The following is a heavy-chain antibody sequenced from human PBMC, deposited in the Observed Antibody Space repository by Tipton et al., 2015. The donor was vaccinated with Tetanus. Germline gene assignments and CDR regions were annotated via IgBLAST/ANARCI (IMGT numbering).Heavy chain of an antibody. D-gene: IGHD2-15*01. CDR1: GFTFDDYA. CDR2: ISWNSGSI. J-gene: IGHJ4*02. Sequence: EVQLVQSGGGLVQPGRSLRLSCAASGFTFDDYAMHWVRQAPGKGLEWVSGISWNSGSIGYADSVKGRFTISRDNAKNSLYLQMNSLRAEDTALYYCAVLGDTMVVAAGALDYWGQGTLVTVSS. CDR3: AVLGDTMVVAAGALDY. V-gene: IGHV3-9*01.